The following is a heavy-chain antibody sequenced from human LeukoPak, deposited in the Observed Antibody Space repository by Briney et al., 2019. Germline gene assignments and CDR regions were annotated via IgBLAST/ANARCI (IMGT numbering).Heavy chain of an antibody. D-gene: IGHD3-22*01. Sequence: SQTLSLTCTVSGGSISSGGYYWSWIRQHPGKGLEWIGYIYYSGSTYYNPSLKSRVTISVDTSKNQFSLKLSSVTAADTAVYYCARDVSSGRGVDYWGQGTLVTVSS. CDR1: GGSISSGGYY. CDR2: IYYSGST. V-gene: IGHV4-31*03. J-gene: IGHJ4*02. CDR3: ARDVSSGRGVDY.